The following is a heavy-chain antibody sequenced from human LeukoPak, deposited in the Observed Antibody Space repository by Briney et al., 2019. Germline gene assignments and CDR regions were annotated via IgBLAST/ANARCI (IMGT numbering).Heavy chain of an antibody. J-gene: IGHJ3*02. D-gene: IGHD3-22*01. V-gene: IGHV3-30-3*01. Sequence: GRSLRLSCAASGFTFSSYAMHWVRQAPGKGLEWVAVISYDGSNKYYADSVKGRFTISRDNSKNTLYLQMNSLRAEDTAVYYCARADYDSSGYPYDAFDIWGQGTMVTVSS. CDR3: ARADYDSSGYPYDAFDI. CDR1: GFTFSSYA. CDR2: ISYDGSNK.